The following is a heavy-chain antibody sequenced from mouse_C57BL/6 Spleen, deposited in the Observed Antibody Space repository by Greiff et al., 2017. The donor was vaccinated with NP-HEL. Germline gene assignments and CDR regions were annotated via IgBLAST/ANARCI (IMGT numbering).Heavy chain of an antibody. CDR3: ARGEYRSNYFDY. CDR1: GYTFTDYY. D-gene: IGHD2-14*01. Sequence: EVKLLESGPVLVKPGASVKMSCKASGYTFTDYYMNWVKQSHGKSLEWIGVINPYNGGTSYNQKFKGKATLTVDKSSSTAYMELNSLTSEDSAVYYCARGEYRSNYFDYWGQGTTLTVSS. J-gene: IGHJ2*01. CDR2: INPYNGGT. V-gene: IGHV1-19*01.